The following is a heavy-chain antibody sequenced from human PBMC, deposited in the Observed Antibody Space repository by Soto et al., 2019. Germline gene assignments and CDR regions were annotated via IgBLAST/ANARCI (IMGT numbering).Heavy chain of an antibody. CDR3: AREAAYGAFDI. Sequence: PGGSLRLSCAASGFTFDDYAMHWVRQAPGKGLEWVSGISWNSGSIGYADSVKGRFTISRDNAKNSLYLQMNSLRAEDTALYYCAREAAYGAFDIWGQGTMVTVSS. V-gene: IGHV3-9*01. J-gene: IGHJ3*02. CDR2: ISWNSGSI. CDR1: GFTFDDYA. D-gene: IGHD6-13*01.